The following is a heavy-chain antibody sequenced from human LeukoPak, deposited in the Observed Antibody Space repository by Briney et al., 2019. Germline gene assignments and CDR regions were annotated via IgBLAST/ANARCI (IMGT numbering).Heavy chain of an antibody. D-gene: IGHD3-10*01. CDR2: VYYTGYT. Sequence: SETLSLTCAVSGVSVDAYQWNWIRQPPGKGLEWIGYVYYTGYTNYKPSLQGRGAVSIGTSNNQFSLKLTSVNPADTATYYCARGGEFDVFDIWGQGRAVTVSS. CDR1: GVSVDAYQ. J-gene: IGHJ3*02. CDR3: ARGGEFDVFDI. V-gene: IGHV4-59*02.